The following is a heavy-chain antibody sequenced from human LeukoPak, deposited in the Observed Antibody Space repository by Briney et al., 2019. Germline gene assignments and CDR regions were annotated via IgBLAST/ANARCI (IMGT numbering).Heavy chain of an antibody. J-gene: IGHJ6*02. D-gene: IGHD2-2*01. CDR2: INNDGSSI. CDR1: GFTFRSYW. Sequence: GGSLRLSCAASGFTFRSYWMHWVRQAPGKGLVWVSRINNDGSSINYADSVKGRFTISRDNAKNTLFLQMNSLRAEDTAVYYCASCPRYCSSTDYYYGMDVWGQGTTVTVSS. CDR3: ASCPRYCSSTDYYYGMDV. V-gene: IGHV3-74*01.